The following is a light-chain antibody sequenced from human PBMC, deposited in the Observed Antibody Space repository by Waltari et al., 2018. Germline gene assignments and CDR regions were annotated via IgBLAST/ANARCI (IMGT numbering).Light chain of an antibody. CDR3: QQYGNSPQT. CDR1: QSVISAY. CDR2: DAS. V-gene: IGKV3-20*01. J-gene: IGKJ1*01. Sequence: EIVLTQSPGTLSLSPGELATLSCMASQSVISAYLAWYQQKPGQAPRLLIYDASSRATSIPDRFSGSGSGSDFTLTITRLEPEDFAVYYCQQYGNSPQTFGQGTKLEIK.